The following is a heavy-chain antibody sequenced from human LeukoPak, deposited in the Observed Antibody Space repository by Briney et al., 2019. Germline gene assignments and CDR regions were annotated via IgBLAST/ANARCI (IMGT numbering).Heavy chain of an antibody. CDR3: ARGLYSGSFVNYFDY. J-gene: IGHJ4*02. Sequence: SETLSLTCAVSGYSISSGYYWGWIRQPPGKGLEWIGSIYHSGSTYYNPSLKSRVTISVDTSKNQFSLKLSSVTAADTAVYYCARGLYSGSFVNYFDYWGQGTLVTGSS. CDR1: GYSISSGYY. V-gene: IGHV4-38-2*01. CDR2: IYHSGST. D-gene: IGHD1-26*01.